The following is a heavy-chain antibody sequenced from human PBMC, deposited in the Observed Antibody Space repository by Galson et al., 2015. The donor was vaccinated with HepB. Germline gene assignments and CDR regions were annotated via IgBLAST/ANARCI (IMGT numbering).Heavy chain of an antibody. CDR3: AKGIWEYYDNRVFDS. CDR2: ISGSGSNT. V-gene: IGHV3-23*01. CDR1: GFTFSTHA. Sequence: SLRLSCAASGFTFSTHAMLWVRQAPRKGLEWVSTISGSGSNTFYAASVKGRFTISRDSSKNTLYLQMSSLRAEDTAVYYCAKGIWEYYDNRVFDSWGQGTLVTVSS. J-gene: IGHJ4*02. D-gene: IGHD3-22*01.